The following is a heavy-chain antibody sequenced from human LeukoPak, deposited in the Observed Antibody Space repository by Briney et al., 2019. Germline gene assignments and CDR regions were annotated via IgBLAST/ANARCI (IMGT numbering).Heavy chain of an antibody. D-gene: IGHD1-26*01. Sequence: PGGSLRLSCAASGFTISRYAMHWVRQAPGNGLEYVSAMSTNGGSTYYADSVKGRFTISRDNSKNTVYLQMSSLRAEDSAVYYCLSHYSDNPSDFDYWGQGTLVTVSS. V-gene: IGHV3-64D*06. CDR2: MSTNGGST. CDR3: LSHYSDNPSDFDY. CDR1: GFTISRYA. J-gene: IGHJ4*02.